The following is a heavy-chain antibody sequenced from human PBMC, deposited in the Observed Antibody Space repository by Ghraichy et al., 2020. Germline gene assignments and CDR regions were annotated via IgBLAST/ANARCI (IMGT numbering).Heavy chain of an antibody. CDR1: GFTVSGNY. V-gene: IGHV3-53*01. CDR3: ARDRVFCAGNECYYYYNYGMDV. CDR2: IYSGGST. D-gene: IGHD2-21*01. J-gene: IGHJ6*02. Sequence: GGSLRLSCAVSGFTVSGNYMTWVRQAPGKGLEWVSIIYSGGSTYYADSVKGRFTISRDNPKNTVYLQMNSLRAEDTAEYFCARDRVFCAGNECYYYYNYGMDVWSQGTTVTVSS.